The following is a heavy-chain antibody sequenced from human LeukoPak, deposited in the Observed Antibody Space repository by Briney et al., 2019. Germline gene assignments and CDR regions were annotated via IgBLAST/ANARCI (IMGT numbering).Heavy chain of an antibody. V-gene: IGHV1-2*02. CDR2: MNPDSGGT. J-gene: IGHJ4*02. CDR1: GYTFTVYF. CDR3: ATLGGHSLAAQNGY. Sequence: GASVKVSCKASGYTFTVYFMHWVRQAPGQGLEWMGLMNPDSGGTHYAQKFQGRVTMTMDTSISTAYMELSKLTSDDTAVYYCATLGGHSLAAQNGYWGQGTLVTVSS. D-gene: IGHD3-16*01.